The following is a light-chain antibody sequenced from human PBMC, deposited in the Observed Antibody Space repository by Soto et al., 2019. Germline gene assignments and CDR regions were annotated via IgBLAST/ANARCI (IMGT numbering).Light chain of an antibody. CDR2: AAS. Sequence: AIRMTQSPSSFSASTGDRVTITCRASQGISSYLAWYQQKPGKAPKLLIYAASTLQSGVTSRFSGSGSGTDFTLTISCLQSEDFATYYCQQYYSYPPITFGGGTKVEIK. J-gene: IGKJ4*01. CDR3: QQYYSYPPIT. V-gene: IGKV1-8*01. CDR1: QGISSY.